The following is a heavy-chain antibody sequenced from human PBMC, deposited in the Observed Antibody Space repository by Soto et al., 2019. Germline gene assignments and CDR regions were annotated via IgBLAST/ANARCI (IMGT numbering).Heavy chain of an antibody. CDR1: GFTFSSYG. D-gene: IGHD4-17*01. V-gene: IGHV3-33*01. J-gene: IGHJ4*02. Sequence: ESGGGVVQPGRSLRLSCAASGFTFSSYGMHWVRQAPGKGLEWVAVIWYDGSNKYYADSVKGRFTISRDNSKNTLYLQMNSLRAEDTAVYYCAREGYGDYGGSGVDYWGQGTLVTVSS. CDR2: IWYDGSNK. CDR3: AREGYGDYGGSGVDY.